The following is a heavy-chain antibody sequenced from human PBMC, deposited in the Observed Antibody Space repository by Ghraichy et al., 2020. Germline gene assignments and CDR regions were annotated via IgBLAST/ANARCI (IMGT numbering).Heavy chain of an antibody. CDR1: GGSFSGYY. D-gene: IGHD2-2*01. V-gene: IGHV4-34*01. Sequence: SETLSLTCAVYGGSFSGYYWSWIRQPPGKGLEWIGEINHSASTNYNPSLKSRVTISVDTSKNQFSLKLSPVTAADTAVFYCARGHPYCSSSNCYGYSYYYMDVWGKGTTVTVSS. CDR3: ARGHPYCSSSNCYGYSYYYMDV. CDR2: INHSAST. J-gene: IGHJ6*03.